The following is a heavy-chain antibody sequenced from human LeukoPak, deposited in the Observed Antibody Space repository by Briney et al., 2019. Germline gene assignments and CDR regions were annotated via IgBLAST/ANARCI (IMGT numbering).Heavy chain of an antibody. CDR1: GASISSSSYY. V-gene: IGHV4-39*01. Sequence: ETLSLTCTVSGASISSSSYYWGWIRQPPGKGLEWIGSIYYSGSTYYNPSLKSRVTISVDTSKNQFSLKLSSVTAADTAVYYCARLPWGDYIEYWGQGTLVTVSS. D-gene: IGHD3-16*01. J-gene: IGHJ4*02. CDR2: IYYSGST. CDR3: ARLPWGDYIEY.